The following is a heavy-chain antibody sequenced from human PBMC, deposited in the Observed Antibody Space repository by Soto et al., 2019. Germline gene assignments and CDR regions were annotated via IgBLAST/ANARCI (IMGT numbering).Heavy chain of an antibody. J-gene: IGHJ4*02. CDR3: AKDLILYSSSSPHYFDY. CDR1: GFAFSSYA. D-gene: IGHD6-6*01. V-gene: IGHV3-23*01. CDR2: ISGSVGST. Sequence: EVQLLESGGGLAQPGGSLRLSCAASGFAFSSYAMSWVRQAPGKGLEGVAVISGSVGSTYDAYAVKGRFTSSRDNSKNTLYLQMNSLRAEDTAVYYCAKDLILYSSSSPHYFDYWGQGTLVTVSS.